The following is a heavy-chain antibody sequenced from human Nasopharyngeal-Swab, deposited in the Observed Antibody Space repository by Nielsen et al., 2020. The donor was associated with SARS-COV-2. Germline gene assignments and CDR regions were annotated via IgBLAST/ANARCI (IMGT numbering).Heavy chain of an antibody. J-gene: IGHJ4*02. D-gene: IGHD6-19*01. CDR2: INPSGGST. CDR3: ARDEDSSGWYRTNGHY. Sequence: SVTVSCKASLYTFTSYYMHWVRQAPGQGLEWMGIINPSGGSTSYAQKFQGRVTMTRDTSTSTVYMELSSLRSEDTAVYYCARDEDSSGWYRTNGHYWGQGTLVTVSS. V-gene: IGHV1-46*01. CDR1: LYTFTSYY.